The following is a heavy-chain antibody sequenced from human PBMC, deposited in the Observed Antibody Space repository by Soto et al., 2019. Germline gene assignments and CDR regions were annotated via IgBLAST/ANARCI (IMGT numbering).Heavy chain of an antibody. CDR1: GGSISSSSYY. CDR2: IYYSGST. V-gene: IGHV4-39*01. CDR3: AIPFDSSSSYDY. D-gene: IGHD6-6*01. Sequence: PSETLSLTCTVSGGSISSSSYYWGWIRQPPGKGLEWIGSIYYSGSTYYNPSLKSRVTISVDTSKNQFSLKLSSVTAADTAVYYCAIPFDSSSSYDYWGQGTLVTVSS. J-gene: IGHJ4*02.